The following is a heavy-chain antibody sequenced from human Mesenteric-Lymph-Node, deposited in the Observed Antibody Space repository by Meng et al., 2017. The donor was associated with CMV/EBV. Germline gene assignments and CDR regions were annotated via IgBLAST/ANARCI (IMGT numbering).Heavy chain of an antibody. CDR3: ARASPYSSSYFDY. Sequence: GGSLRLSCAASGFTFSSYGMHWVRQAPGKGLVWVSRIHSDGSGTAYADSVKGRFTISRDNAKNTLYLQMNSLRAEDTAVYYCARASPYSSSYFDYWGQGTLVTVSS. J-gene: IGHJ4*02. CDR2: IHSDGSGT. V-gene: IGHV3-74*01. D-gene: IGHD6-6*01. CDR1: GFTFSSYG.